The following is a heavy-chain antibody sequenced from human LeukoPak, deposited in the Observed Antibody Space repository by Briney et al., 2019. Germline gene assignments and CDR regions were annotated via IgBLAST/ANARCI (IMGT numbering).Heavy chain of an antibody. CDR3: TTPPRLSGIQLWSGY. D-gene: IGHD5-18*01. CDR2: IKSKTDGGTT. J-gene: IGHJ4*02. V-gene: IGHV3-15*01. Sequence: GGSLRLSCAASGFTFSNAWMSWVRQAPGKGLEWVGRIKSKTDGGTTDYAAPVKGRFTISGDDSKNTLYLQMNSLKTEDTAVYYCTTPPRLSGIQLWSGYWGQGTLVTVSS. CDR1: GFTFSNAW.